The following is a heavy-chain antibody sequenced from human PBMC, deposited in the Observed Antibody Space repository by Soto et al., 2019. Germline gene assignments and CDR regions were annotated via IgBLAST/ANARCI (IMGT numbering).Heavy chain of an antibody. Sequence: VQLVESGGAWVQPGGSLRLSCAASGFTFSDYAMTWVRQAPGKGLEWVSHTSGNGGSTYYADSVKGRYTISRENSRDTMHLQMNSLRDEETALYYCTMTLFIASRGVEPFDFLGHGALCTVS. V-gene: IGHV3-23*04. D-gene: IGHD2-21*01. CDR2: TSGNGGST. J-gene: IGHJ4*01. CDR1: GFTFSDYA. CDR3: TMTLFIASRGVEPFDF.